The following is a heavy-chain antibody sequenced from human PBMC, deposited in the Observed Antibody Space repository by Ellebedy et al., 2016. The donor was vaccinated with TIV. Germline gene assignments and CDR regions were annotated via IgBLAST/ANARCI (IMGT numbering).Heavy chain of an antibody. CDR2: IYYSGST. CDR1: GGSISGGDYS. V-gene: IGHV4-30-2*01. J-gene: IGHJ5*02. Sequence: MPSETLSLTCAVSGGSISGGDYSWSWLRQPPGKGLQWIGYIYYSGSTYYNPSLRSRVTMSVDRSRSQFSLSLTSMSAADTAVYYCARVNGNWWFDPWGQGALVTVSS. CDR3: ARVNGNWWFDP. D-gene: IGHD1-1*01.